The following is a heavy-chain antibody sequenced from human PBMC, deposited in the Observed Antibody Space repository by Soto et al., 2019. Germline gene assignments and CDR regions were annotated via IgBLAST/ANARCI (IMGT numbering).Heavy chain of an antibody. Sequence: QVLLVQSGPEVKRPGASVKFSCKASGDTFSSFDISWVRQAPGQGPEWMGCISANNGNTNFAQKFQGRVSLTTDTSVTTAYMELRGLRSDDAGVYFCTTFNFTDAGANYHFHMDVWGTGTTVTVSS. CDR3: TTFNFTDAGANYHFHMDV. J-gene: IGHJ6*03. CDR2: ISANNGNT. D-gene: IGHD1-26*01. CDR1: GDTFSSFD. V-gene: IGHV1-18*04.